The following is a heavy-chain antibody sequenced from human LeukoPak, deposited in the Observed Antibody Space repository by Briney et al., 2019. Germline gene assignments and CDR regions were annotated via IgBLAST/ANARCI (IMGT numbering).Heavy chain of an antibody. CDR1: GGSISSGGYS. Sequence: PSETLSLTCAVSGGSISSGGYSLSWSRQPPGKGLEWIGYIYYRGSTNYNPSLKSRVTISVDTSKSQFSLKLSSVTAADTAVYYCARVGGAGSRLTMFDYWGQGTLVTVSS. CDR3: ARVGGAGSRLTMFDY. V-gene: IGHV4-61*08. J-gene: IGHJ4*02. CDR2: IYYRGST. D-gene: IGHD3-10*01.